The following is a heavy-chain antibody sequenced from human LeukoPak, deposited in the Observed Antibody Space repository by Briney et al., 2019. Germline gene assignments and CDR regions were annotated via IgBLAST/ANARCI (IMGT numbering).Heavy chain of an antibody. CDR2: INPNSGGK. CDR1: GYSFTGYY. CDR3: ASPPASGWSDFDY. D-gene: IGHD6-19*01. V-gene: IGHV1-2*06. Sequence: ASVKVSCKASGYSFTGYYIHWVRQAPGQGLEWMGRINPNSGGKNYAQKFQGRVTMTRDTSISTAYMELSRPKSDDTAVYYCASPPASGWSDFDYWGQGTLVTVSS. J-gene: IGHJ4*02.